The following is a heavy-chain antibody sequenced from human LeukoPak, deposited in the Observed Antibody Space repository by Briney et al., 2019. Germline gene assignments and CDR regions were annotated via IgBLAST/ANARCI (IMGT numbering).Heavy chain of an antibody. V-gene: IGHV7-4-1*02. CDR3: AKDGGQLWYNYYYMDV. CDR1: GYTFTSYA. J-gene: IGHJ6*03. CDR2: INTNTGNP. Sequence: GASVKVSCKASGYTFTSYAMNWVRQAPGQGLEWMGWINTNTGNPTYAQGFTGRFVFSLDTSVSTAYLQISSLKAEDTAVYYCAKDGGQLWYNYYYMDVWAKGPRSPSP. D-gene: IGHD2-21*01.